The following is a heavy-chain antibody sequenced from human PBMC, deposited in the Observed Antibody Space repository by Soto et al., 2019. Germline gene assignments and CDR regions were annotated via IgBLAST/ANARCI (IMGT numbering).Heavy chain of an antibody. D-gene: IGHD3-9*01. CDR1: GYTFTGYY. J-gene: IGHJ4*02. Sequence: GASVNVSCKSSGYTFTGYYIHWVRQAPGQGFEWMGRISPKSGGTNYAQKFQGRVTMTWDTSLNTAYMELSSLMFEDTAVYYCARPPGYVSDWYYFDLWGQGTLVTVSS. CDR2: ISPKSGGT. V-gene: IGHV1-2*02. CDR3: ARPPGYVSDWYYFDL.